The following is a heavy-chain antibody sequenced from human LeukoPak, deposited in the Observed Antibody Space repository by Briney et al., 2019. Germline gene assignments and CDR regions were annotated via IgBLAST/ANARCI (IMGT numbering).Heavy chain of an antibody. J-gene: IGHJ5*02. CDR2: IYYSGST. D-gene: IGHD3-10*01. CDR1: GGSISSYY. V-gene: IGHV4-59*08. CDR3: ARYGSGLYNWFDP. Sequence: SETLSLTCTVSGGSISSYYGSWIRQPPGKGLEWIGYIYYSGSTNYNPSLKSRVTISVDTSKNQFSLKLSSVTAADTAVYYCARYGSGLYNWFDPWGQGTLVTVSS.